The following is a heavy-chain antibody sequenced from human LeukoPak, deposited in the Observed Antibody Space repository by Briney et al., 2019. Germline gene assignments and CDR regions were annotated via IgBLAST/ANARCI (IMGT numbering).Heavy chain of an antibody. CDR1: GFTFSHYW. V-gene: IGHV3-7*01. D-gene: IGHD3-16*01. J-gene: IGHJ4*02. Sequence: GGSLRLSCAASGFTFSHYWMTWVRQAPGKGLEWVANVKEDGSQKTYVDSVKGRFTISRDNSKNTLYLQMNSLRAEDTAVYYCAKDWGAWGYGYYFDYWGQGTLVTVSS. CDR2: VKEDGSQK. CDR3: AKDWGAWGYGYYFDY.